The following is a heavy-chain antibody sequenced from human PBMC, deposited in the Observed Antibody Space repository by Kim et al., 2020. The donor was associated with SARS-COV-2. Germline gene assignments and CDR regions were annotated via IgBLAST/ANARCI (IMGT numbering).Heavy chain of an antibody. D-gene: IGHD3-10*01. CDR3: ARGEERITMVRGVIWVYNWFDP. Sequence: GGSLRLSCAASGLTFSSYEMNWVRQAPGKGLEWVSYISSSGSTIYYADSVKGRFTISRDNAKNSLYLQMNSLRAEDTAVYYCARGEERITMVRGVIWVYNWFDPWGQGTLVTVSS. CDR1: GLTFSSYE. CDR2: ISSSGSTI. V-gene: IGHV3-48*03. J-gene: IGHJ5*02.